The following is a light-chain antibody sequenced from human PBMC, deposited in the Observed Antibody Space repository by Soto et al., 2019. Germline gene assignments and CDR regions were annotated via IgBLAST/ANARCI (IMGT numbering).Light chain of an antibody. CDR1: SSDVGGYNY. Sequence: QSALTQPASVSGSPGQSITLSCTGTSSDVGGYNYVSWYQQHPGKAPKLMIYDVSNRPSGVSNRFSGSKSGNTASLTISGLQAEDEADYYCSSYTSSDYWVFGGGTKLTVL. CDR2: DVS. CDR3: SSYTSSDYWV. V-gene: IGLV2-14*01. J-gene: IGLJ3*02.